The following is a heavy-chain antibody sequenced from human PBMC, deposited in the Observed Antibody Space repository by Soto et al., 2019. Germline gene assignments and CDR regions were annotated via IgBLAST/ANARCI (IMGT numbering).Heavy chain of an antibody. J-gene: IGHJ1*01. CDR3: ARALTMIVGGFQH. CDR2: IIPIFGTA. V-gene: IGHV1-69*13. Sequence: SVKVSCKASGGTFSSYAISWMRQAPGQGLEWMGGIIPIFGTANYAQKFQGRVTITADESTSTAYMELSSLRSEDTAVYYCARALTMIVGGFQHWGQGTLVTVSS. D-gene: IGHD3-22*01. CDR1: GGTFSSYA.